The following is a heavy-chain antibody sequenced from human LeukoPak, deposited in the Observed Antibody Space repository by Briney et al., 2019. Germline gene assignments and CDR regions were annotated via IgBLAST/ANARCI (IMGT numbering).Heavy chain of an antibody. D-gene: IGHD6-19*01. CDR2: ISWNSASR. CDR3: ARGTGYIDGWYHFDY. J-gene: IGHJ4*02. V-gene: IGHV3-20*04. Sequence: GGSLRLSCAASGFTFSDYGMVWVRQVPGQGLEWVAGISWNSASRGSADSLEGRFTISRDNSKNSVYLQMNSLRAEDTAFYYCARGTGYIDGWYHFDYWGQGTLVTVSS. CDR1: GFTFSDYG.